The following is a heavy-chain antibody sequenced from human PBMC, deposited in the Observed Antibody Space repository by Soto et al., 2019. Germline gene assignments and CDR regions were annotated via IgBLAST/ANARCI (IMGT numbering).Heavy chain of an antibody. V-gene: IGHV3-30*18. D-gene: IGHD4-17*01. CDR1: GFTFSSYG. Sequence: PGGSLRLSCAASGFTFSSYGMHWVRQAPGKGLEWVAVISYDGNNKYYADSVKGRFTISRDNSKNTLYLQMNSLRAEDTAVYYCAKGLFTVTHDYFDEWGQGTLVTVSS. CDR2: ISYDGNNK. J-gene: IGHJ4*02. CDR3: AKGLFTVTHDYFDE.